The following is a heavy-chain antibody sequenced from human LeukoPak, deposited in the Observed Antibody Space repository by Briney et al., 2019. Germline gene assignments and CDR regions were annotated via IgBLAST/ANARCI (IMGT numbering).Heavy chain of an antibody. CDR3: ARGPHIAAAGPKYFQH. J-gene: IGHJ1*01. V-gene: IGHV4-39*07. CDR2: IYYSGST. Sequence: SETLSLTCTVSGGSISSSSYYWGWIRQPPGKGLEWIGSIYYSGSTYYNPSLKSRVTISVDTSKNQFSLKLSSVTAADTAVYYCARGPHIAAAGPKYFQHWGQGTLVTVSS. CDR1: GGSISSSSYY. D-gene: IGHD6-13*01.